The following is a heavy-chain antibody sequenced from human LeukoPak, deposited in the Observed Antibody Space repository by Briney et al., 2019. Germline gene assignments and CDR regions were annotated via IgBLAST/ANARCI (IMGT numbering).Heavy chain of an antibody. CDR3: ARGRLVGASRGSLFDY. CDR2: INPNSGVT. D-gene: IGHD1-26*01. J-gene: IGHJ4*02. CDR1: GYTFTGYY. Sequence: ASVKVSCKASGYTFTGYYMHWVRQAPGQGLEWMGWINPNSGVTNYAQKFQGRVTMTRDTSISTAYMELTSLRSDDTAVYYCARGRLVGASRGSLFDYWGQGILVTVSS. V-gene: IGHV1-2*02.